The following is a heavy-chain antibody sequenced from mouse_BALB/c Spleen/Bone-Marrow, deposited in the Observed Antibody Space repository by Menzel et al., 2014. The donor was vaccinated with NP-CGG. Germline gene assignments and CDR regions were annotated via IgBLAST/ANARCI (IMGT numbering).Heavy chain of an antibody. CDR2: ISSGSSTI. D-gene: IGHD2-14*01. V-gene: IGHV5-17*02. Sequence: EVHLVESGGGLVQPGGSRKLSCAASGFTFXSFGMHWVRQAPEKGLEWVAYISSGSSTIYYADTVKGRFTISRDNPKNTLFLQMTSLRSEDTAMYYCARDVPLYDVGYFDYWGQGTTLTVSS. CDR1: GFTFXSFG. J-gene: IGHJ2*01. CDR3: ARDVPLYDVGYFDY.